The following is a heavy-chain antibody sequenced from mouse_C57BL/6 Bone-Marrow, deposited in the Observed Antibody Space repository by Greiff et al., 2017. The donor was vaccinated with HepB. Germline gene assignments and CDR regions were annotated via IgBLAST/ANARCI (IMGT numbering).Heavy chain of an antibody. CDR1: GYTFTSYG. J-gene: IGHJ1*03. D-gene: IGHD1-1*01. V-gene: IGHV1-58*01. CDR2: IYIGNGYT. Sequence: EVQLQQSGAELVRPGSSVKMSCKTSGYTFTSYGINWVKQRPGQGLEWIGYIYIGNGYTEYNEKFKGKATLTSDTSPSTAYMQLSSLTSEDSAIYFCARISHYYGSSYGYFDVWGTGTTVTVSS. CDR3: ARISHYYGSSYGYFDV.